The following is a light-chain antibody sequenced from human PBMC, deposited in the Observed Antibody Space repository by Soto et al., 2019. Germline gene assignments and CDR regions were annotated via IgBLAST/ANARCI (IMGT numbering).Light chain of an antibody. J-gene: IGKJ1*01. CDR2: GAS. Sequence: EIVLTQSPGTLSLSPGERATLSCRASQSVSSSYLAWYQQKPGQAPRLLIYGASSRATGIPDRFSGSGSGTDFTLTISRLEPEDFAVYYWQQDGRSPDVVWTFGQGTKVQI. V-gene: IGKV3-20*01. CDR1: QSVSSSY. CDR3: QQDGRSPDVVWT.